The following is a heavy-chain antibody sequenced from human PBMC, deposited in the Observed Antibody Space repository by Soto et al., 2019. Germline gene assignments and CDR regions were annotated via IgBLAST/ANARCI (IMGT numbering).Heavy chain of an antibody. CDR1: GFTFSSYG. D-gene: IGHD1-26*01. V-gene: IGHV3-30*18. Sequence: QVQLVESGGGVVQPGRSLRLSCAASGFTFSSYGMHWVRQAPGKGLEWVAVISYDGSNKYYADSVKGRFTISRDNSKNTLYLQMNSLRAEDTAVYYCAKSARGGYFDYWGQGTLVTVSS. CDR3: AKSARGGYFDY. CDR2: ISYDGSNK. J-gene: IGHJ4*02.